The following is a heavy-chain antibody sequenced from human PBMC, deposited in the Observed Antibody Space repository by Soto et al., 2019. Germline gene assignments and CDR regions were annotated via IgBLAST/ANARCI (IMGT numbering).Heavy chain of an antibody. V-gene: IGHV3-30-3*01. D-gene: IGHD1-26*01. CDR1: GFTFSSYA. J-gene: IGHJ4*02. Sequence: PGGSLRLSCASSGFTFSSYAMHLVRQAPGKGLEWVAVISYDGSNKYYADSVKGRFTISRDNSKNTLYLQMNSLRAEDTAVYYCARDSGGPGGPRNLDYWGQGALVTVSS. CDR2: ISYDGSNK. CDR3: ARDSGGPGGPRNLDY.